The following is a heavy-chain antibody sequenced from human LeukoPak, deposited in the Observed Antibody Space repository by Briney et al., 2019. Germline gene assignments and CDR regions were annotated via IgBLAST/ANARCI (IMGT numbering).Heavy chain of an antibody. CDR3: AKDAQRGFDYSNSLQN. CDR1: GFTFSHYG. Sequence: GGSLRLSCAASGFTFSHYGMHWVRQTPGAGLEWVAVIWSDGSDKYYAKSVKGRFSISRDNSKNSLFLQMNSLRAEDTAVYYCAKDAQRGFDYSNSLQNWGQGILVTVSS. CDR2: IWSDGSDK. J-gene: IGHJ1*01. V-gene: IGHV3-33*06. D-gene: IGHD4-11*01.